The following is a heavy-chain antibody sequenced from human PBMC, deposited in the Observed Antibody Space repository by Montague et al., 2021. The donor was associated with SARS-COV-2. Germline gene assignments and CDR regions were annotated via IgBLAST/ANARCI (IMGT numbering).Heavy chain of an antibody. CDR1: GASMSPYH. CDR3: ATSLGGRYYWADYYFDY. D-gene: IGHD3-10*01. CDR2: LHHSGAT. Sequence: SETLSLTCAVTGASMSPYHWSWIRQPPGKGLEWIGNLHHSGATNYNPSLESRVTMSVDTPKNQFSLNLISVTAADTAVYFCATSLGGRYYWADYYFDYWGQGILVTVSA. V-gene: IGHV4-59*03. J-gene: IGHJ4*02.